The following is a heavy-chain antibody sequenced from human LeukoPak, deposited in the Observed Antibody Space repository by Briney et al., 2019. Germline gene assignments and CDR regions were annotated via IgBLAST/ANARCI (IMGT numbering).Heavy chain of an antibody. CDR2: INPNSGGT. Sequence: ASVKVSRKASGYTFTGYYMHWVRQAPGQGLEWMGWINPNSGGTNYAQKFQGRVTMTRDTSISTAYMELSRLRSDDTAVYYCARGGPYYYDSSGYYFFDYWGQGTLVTVSS. J-gene: IGHJ4*02. D-gene: IGHD3-22*01. V-gene: IGHV1-2*02. CDR1: GYTFTGYY. CDR3: ARGGPYYYDSSGYYFFDY.